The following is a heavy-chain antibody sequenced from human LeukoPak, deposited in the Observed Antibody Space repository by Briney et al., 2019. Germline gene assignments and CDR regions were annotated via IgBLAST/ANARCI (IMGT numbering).Heavy chain of an antibody. D-gene: IGHD5-18*01. V-gene: IGHV1-2*04. Sequence: ASVKVSCKASGYTFTGYYMHWVRQAPGQGLEWMGWINPNSGGTNYAQKFQGWVTMTRDTSTSTVYMELSSLRSEDTAVYYCARDGIQGSWFDPWGQGTLVTVSS. CDR1: GYTFTGYY. J-gene: IGHJ5*02. CDR2: INPNSGGT. CDR3: ARDGIQGSWFDP.